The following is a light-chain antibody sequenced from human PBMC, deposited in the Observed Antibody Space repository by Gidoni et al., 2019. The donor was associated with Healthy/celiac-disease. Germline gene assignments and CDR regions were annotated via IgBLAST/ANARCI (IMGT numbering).Light chain of an antibody. CDR1: QSISSY. V-gene: IGKV1-39*01. J-gene: IGKJ1*01. CDR2: AAS. Sequence: DIQMTPSPSSLSASVGDRVTITCRASQSISSYLNWYQQKPGKAPKLLIYAASSFQSGVPSRFSGSGSGTDFTLTISRLQPEDFATYYCQQSYSTLRTFGQGTKVEIK. CDR3: QQSYSTLRT.